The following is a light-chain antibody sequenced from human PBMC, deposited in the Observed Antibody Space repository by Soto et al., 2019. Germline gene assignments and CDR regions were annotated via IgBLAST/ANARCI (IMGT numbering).Light chain of an antibody. CDR1: SSNIGGTNY. V-gene: IGLV1-47*02. CDR2: SNN. CDR3: ASWDDRLGAVI. J-gene: IGLJ2*01. Sequence: QSVLTQPPSASGTPGQRVFISCSGSSSNIGGTNYAYWYQQLPGAAPKLLMHSNNLRPSGVPERISGSKSGTSASLAISGLRSEDEAVYYCASWDDRLGAVIFXGGTNVTVL.